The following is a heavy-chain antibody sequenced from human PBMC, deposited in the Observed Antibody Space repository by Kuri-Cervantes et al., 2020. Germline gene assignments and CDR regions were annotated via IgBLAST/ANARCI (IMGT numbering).Heavy chain of an antibody. CDR3: ARDIEHIVVVTAGTFDY. D-gene: IGHD2-21*02. CDR1: GFTFSSYA. Sequence: GESLKISCAASGFTFSSYAMHCVRQAPGKGLEWVAVISYDGSNKYYADSVKGRFTISRDNSKNTLYLQMNSLRAEDTAVYYCARDIEHIVVVTAGTFDYWGQGTLVTVSS. V-gene: IGHV3-30*04. J-gene: IGHJ4*02. CDR2: ISYDGSNK.